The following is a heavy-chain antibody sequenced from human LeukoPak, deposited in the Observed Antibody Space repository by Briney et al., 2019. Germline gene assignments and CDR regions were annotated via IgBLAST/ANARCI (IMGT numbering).Heavy chain of an antibody. CDR1: GGSISSGGYY. Sequence: SETLSLTCTVSGGSISSGGYYWSWIRQHPGKGLEWIGCIYHSGTTYYNPALKRRITISVDTAKNQSSLKLSSVTAADTAVYFCARDRGGSYHHYGMDVWGQGTTVTVSS. CDR3: ARDRGGSYHHYGMDV. CDR2: IYHSGTT. J-gene: IGHJ6*02. V-gene: IGHV4-31*03. D-gene: IGHD6-25*01.